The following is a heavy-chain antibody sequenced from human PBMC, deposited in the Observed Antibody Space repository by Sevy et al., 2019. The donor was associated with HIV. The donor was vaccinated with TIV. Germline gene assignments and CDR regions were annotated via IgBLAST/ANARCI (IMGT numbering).Heavy chain of an antibody. CDR1: GGSISGNF. CDR2: IYYSGST. Sequence: SETLSLICSVSGGSISGNFWTWIRQPPGKGLEWIGYIYYSGSTNSNPSLKSRVSISLDTSKNQFSLRLNSVTAADTAVYYCASGSGSYYDAFHIWGQGTMVTVSS. J-gene: IGHJ3*02. D-gene: IGHD1-26*01. V-gene: IGHV4-59*01. CDR3: ASGSGSYYDAFHI.